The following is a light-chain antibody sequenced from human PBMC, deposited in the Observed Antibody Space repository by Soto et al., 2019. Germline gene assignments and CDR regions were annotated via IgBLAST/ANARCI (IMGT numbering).Light chain of an antibody. CDR1: SSNIGAGYD. CDR2: GNS. J-gene: IGLJ2*01. V-gene: IGLV1-40*01. CDR3: QSYDSSLNGWV. Sequence: QSVLTQPPSVSGAPGQRVTISCTGSSSNIGAGYDVHWYQQLPGTAPKLLIYGNSNRPSGVPDRFSGSKSGTSASLAITGLLAEDEADYYCQSYDSSLNGWVSGGGTKVTVL.